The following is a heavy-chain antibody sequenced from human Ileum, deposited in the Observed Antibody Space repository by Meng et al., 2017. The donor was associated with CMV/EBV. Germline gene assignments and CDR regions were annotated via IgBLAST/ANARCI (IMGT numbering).Heavy chain of an antibody. D-gene: IGHD6-19*01. V-gene: IGHV4-61*02. CDR3: ARDSAWLIDQ. Sequence: HGQLPESGPGLVKPSQTLSLTFTVSGGSLGGGYYWNWIRQPAGKGLEWIGRIYTSGSTNYNPSLKSRFTISVDTSKNQFSLNLTSVTAADTAVYYCARDSAWLIDQWGQGTLVTVSS. J-gene: IGHJ4*02. CDR2: IYTSGST. CDR1: GGSLGGGYY.